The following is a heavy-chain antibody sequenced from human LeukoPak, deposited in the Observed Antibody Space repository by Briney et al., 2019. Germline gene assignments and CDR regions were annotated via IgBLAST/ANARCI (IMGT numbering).Heavy chain of an antibody. Sequence: PSETLSLTCTVSGGSISSYYWSWIRQPPGKGLEWIGYIYYSGSTYYNPSLKSRVTISVDTSKNQFSLKLSSVTAADTAVYYCARSCGDYYFDYWGQGTLVTVSS. J-gene: IGHJ4*02. CDR2: IYYSGST. CDR1: GGSISSYY. V-gene: IGHV4-59*06. CDR3: ARSCGDYYFDY. D-gene: IGHD4-17*01.